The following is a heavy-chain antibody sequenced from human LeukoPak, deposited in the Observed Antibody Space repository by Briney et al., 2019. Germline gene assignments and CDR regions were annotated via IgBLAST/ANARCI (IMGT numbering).Heavy chain of an antibody. CDR1: GFTFGGYW. CDR2: IKQDGSEK. CDR3: ARAVLRYFEWLFPLNYFDY. Sequence: GGSLRLSCAASGFTFGGYWMSWVRQAPGKGLEWVAIIKQDGSEKYYVDSVKGRFTISRDNAKNSLYLQMNSLRAEDTAVYYCARAVLRYFEWLFPLNYFDYWGQGTLVTVSS. J-gene: IGHJ4*02. V-gene: IGHV3-7*01. D-gene: IGHD3-9*01.